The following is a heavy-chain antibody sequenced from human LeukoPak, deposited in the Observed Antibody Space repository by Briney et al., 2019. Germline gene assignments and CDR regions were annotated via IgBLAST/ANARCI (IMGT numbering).Heavy chain of an antibody. CDR2: INNSGST. V-gene: IGHV4-34*01. D-gene: IGHD2-2*01. Sequence: SETLSLTCAVYGGSFSGYYWSWIRQPPGKGLEWIGEINNSGSTNYNPSLKSRVTISVDTSKNQFSLKLSSVTAADTAVYYCARKLVVPAAPAQGKGWFDPWGQGTLVTVSS. J-gene: IGHJ5*02. CDR3: ARKLVVPAAPAQGKGWFDP. CDR1: GGSFSGYY.